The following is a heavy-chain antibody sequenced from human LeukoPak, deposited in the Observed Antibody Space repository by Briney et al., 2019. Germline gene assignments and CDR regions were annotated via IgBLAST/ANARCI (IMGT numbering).Heavy chain of an antibody. CDR1: GGSISGYY. J-gene: IGHJ4*02. Sequence: SETLSLTCTVSGGSISGYYWSWIRQPPGKGLEWIGYIYYSGSTNYNPSLKSRVTISVDTSKNQFSLKLSSVTAADTAVYYCARSTRIMITFGHPGSFDYWGQGTLVTVSS. CDR2: IYYSGST. CDR3: ARSTRIMITFGHPGSFDY. V-gene: IGHV4-59*01. D-gene: IGHD3-16*01.